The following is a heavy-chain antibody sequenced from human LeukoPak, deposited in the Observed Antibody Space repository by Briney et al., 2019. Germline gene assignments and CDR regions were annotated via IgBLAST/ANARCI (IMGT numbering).Heavy chain of an antibody. J-gene: IGHJ4*02. CDR2: IRYDGSNK. D-gene: IGHD6-19*01. CDR3: AKDRLSLLVVAGGGDY. V-gene: IGHV3-30*02. CDR1: GFTFSSYG. Sequence: GGSLRLSCAASGFTFSSYGMHWVRQAPGKGLEWVAFIRYDGSNKYYADSVKGRFTISRDNSKNTLYLQMNSLRAEDTAVYYCAKDRLSLLVVAGGGDYWGQGTRVTVSS.